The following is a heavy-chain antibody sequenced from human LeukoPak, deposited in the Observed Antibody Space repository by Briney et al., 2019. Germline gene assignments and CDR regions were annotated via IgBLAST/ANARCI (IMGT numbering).Heavy chain of an antibody. V-gene: IGHV4-59*08. CDR1: GGSISSYY. Sequence: SETLSLTCTVSGGSISSYYWSWIRQPPGKGLEWIGYIYYSGSTNYYPSLKSRVTISVDTSKNQFSLKLSSVTAADTAVYYCARLNAPSFGESAPFDYWGQGTLVTVSS. D-gene: IGHD3-10*01. J-gene: IGHJ4*02. CDR2: IYYSGST. CDR3: ARLNAPSFGESAPFDY.